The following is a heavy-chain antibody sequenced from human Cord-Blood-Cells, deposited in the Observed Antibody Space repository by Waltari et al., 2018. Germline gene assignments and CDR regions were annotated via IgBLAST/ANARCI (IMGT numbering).Heavy chain of an antibody. CDR3: ARDRAGGPTDAFDI. CDR2: IKQDGSEK. V-gene: IGHV3-7*01. J-gene: IGHJ3*02. D-gene: IGHD2-15*01. CDR1: GFTFSSYW. Sequence: EVQLVDSGGGLVQPGGSLRLSCAASGFTFSSYWMSWVRQAPGKGLEWVANIKQDGSEKYYVDSVKGRFTISRDNAKNSLYLQMNSLRAEDTAVYYCARDRAGGPTDAFDIWGQGTMVTVSS.